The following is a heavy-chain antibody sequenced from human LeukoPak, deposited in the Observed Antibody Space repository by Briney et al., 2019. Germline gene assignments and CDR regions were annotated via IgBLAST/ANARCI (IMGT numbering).Heavy chain of an antibody. CDR1: AFAFISYD. Sequence: GGSLRLSCAASAFAFISYDMHWVRQATGKGLEWVSAIGTAGDTYYPGSVKGRFTISRENAKNSLYLQMNSLRAGDTAVYYCARPYRGYYVSGSYYNDVFHIWGQGTMVTVSS. CDR2: IGTAGDT. J-gene: IGHJ3*02. V-gene: IGHV3-13*04. D-gene: IGHD3-10*01. CDR3: ARPYRGYYVSGSYYNDVFHI.